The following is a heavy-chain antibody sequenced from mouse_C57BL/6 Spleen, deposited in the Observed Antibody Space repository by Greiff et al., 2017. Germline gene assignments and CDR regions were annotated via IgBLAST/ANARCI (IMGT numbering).Heavy chain of an antibody. CDR2: ISDGGSYT. Sequence: EVHLVESGGGLVKPGGSLKLSCAASGFTFSSYAMSWVRQTPEKRLEWVATISDGGSYTYYPDNVKGRFTISRDNAKNNLYLQMSHLKSEDTAMYYCARDESNSYFDFWGQGTTLTVSS. J-gene: IGHJ2*01. CDR1: GFTFSSYA. CDR3: ARDESNSYFDF. D-gene: IGHD2-5*01. V-gene: IGHV5-4*01.